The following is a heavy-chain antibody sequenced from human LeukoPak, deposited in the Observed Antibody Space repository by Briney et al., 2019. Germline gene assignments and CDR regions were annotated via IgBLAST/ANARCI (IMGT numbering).Heavy chain of an antibody. D-gene: IGHD2-2*01. Sequence: PGGSLRLSCAASGFTFSSYWMSWVRQAPGKGLEWVANIKQDGSEKYYVDSVKGRFTISRDNAKSSLYLQMNSLRAEDTAVYYCARVGYCSSTSCYLVGAFDIWGQGTMVTVSS. J-gene: IGHJ3*02. V-gene: IGHV3-7*01. CDR2: IKQDGSEK. CDR3: ARVGYCSSTSCYLVGAFDI. CDR1: GFTFSSYW.